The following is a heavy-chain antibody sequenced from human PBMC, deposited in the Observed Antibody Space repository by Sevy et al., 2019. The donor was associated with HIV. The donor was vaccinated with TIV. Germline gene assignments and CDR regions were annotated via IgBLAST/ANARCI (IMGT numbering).Heavy chain of an antibody. CDR2: ISGTGDHT. Sequence: GGSLRLSCAASGFTFSSFAMGWDRQAPGKGLDWISVISGTGDHTYYAYSVKGRFTISRDNSKNTLFLQMNSLRAEDTAIFYCAKKMGGGSGMAFLVDYWGQGTLVTVSS. V-gene: IGHV3-23*01. J-gene: IGHJ4*02. D-gene: IGHD5-18*01. CDR1: GFTFSSFA. CDR3: AKKMGGGSGMAFLVDY.